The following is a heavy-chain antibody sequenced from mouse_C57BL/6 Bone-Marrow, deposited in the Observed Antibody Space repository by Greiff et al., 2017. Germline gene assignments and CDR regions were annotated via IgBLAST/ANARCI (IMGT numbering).Heavy chain of an antibody. Sequence: QVQLQQSGAELARPGASVKLSCKASGYTFTSYGISWVKQRTGQGLEWIGEIYPRSGNTYYNEKFKGKATLTADKSSSTAYMELRSLTSEDSAVYVSARLKGTTAPYWYFDVWGTGTTVTVSS. J-gene: IGHJ1*03. D-gene: IGHD1-2*01. CDR1: GYTFTSYG. V-gene: IGHV1-81*01. CDR3: ARLKGTTAPYWYFDV. CDR2: IYPRSGNT.